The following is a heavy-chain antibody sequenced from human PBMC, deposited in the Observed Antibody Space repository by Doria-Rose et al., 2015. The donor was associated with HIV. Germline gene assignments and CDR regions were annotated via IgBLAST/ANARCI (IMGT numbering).Heavy chain of an antibody. CDR3: ATGVTLDY. CDR1: GFTFSSHR. CDR2: ISSTSAYI. Sequence: VQLQESGGGLVRPGGSLRPSCATSGFTFSSHRINWVRQAPGKGLEWVSSISSTSAYINYADSVRGRFTISRDNARNSLYLQMDSLRAEDTAIYYCATGVTLDYWGQGTLVTVSS. V-gene: IGHV3-21*01. D-gene: IGHD3-10*01. J-gene: IGHJ4*02.